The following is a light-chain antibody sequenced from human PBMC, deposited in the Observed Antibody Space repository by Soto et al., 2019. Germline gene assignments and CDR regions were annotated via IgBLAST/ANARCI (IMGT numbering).Light chain of an antibody. CDR2: EVS. CDR1: DSDIGNYNY. J-gene: IGLJ3*02. V-gene: IGLV2-14*01. CDR3: SSYTLSSTWV. Sequence: QSALTQPASVSGSPGQSITISCTGTDSDIGNYNYVSWYQQHPGKSPTPIIFEVSDRPSGVSNRFSGSKSGNTASLTISGLLAEDEADYYCSSYTLSSTWVFGGGTKVTVL.